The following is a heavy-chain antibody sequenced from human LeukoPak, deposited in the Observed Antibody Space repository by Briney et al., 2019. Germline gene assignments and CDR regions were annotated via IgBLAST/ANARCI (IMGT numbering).Heavy chain of an antibody. Sequence: GGSLRLSCAASGFTFNFFSMYWVRQSPGKGLEWVAVISYDATNEYYADSVKGRFTISRDDSKSTLYLQMNSLGAEDTAVYYCVRDFASGSYYNLFDYWGQGTLVTVSS. V-gene: IGHV3-30*04. J-gene: IGHJ4*02. CDR1: GFTFNFFS. CDR2: ISYDATNE. CDR3: VRDFASGSYYNLFDY. D-gene: IGHD3-10*01.